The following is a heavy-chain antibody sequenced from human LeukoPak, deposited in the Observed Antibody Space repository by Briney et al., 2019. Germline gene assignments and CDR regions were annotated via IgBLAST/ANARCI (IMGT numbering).Heavy chain of an antibody. V-gene: IGHV5-51*01. CDR1: GYSFINYW. CDR2: IYPGDSDT. CDR3: ARSESSDWYFDY. J-gene: IGHJ4*02. D-gene: IGHD6-19*01. Sequence: GESLKISCKGSGYSFINYWIGWVRQMPGKGLEWMGIIYPGDSDTRYNPSFQDQVTISADKSISTAYLQWSSLKASDSAMYCCARSESSDWYFDYWGQGTVVTVSS.